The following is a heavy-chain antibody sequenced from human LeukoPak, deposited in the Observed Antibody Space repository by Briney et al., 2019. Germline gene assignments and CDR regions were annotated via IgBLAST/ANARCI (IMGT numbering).Heavy chain of an antibody. J-gene: IGHJ6*03. CDR3: ARDKGGYGAALYYYYYMDV. CDR2: IYYSGST. Sequence: SETLSVTCTVSGGSIISHYWSWIRQPLGKGLEWIGYIYYSGSTNYYPSLKSRVTISVDTSKNQFSLKLSSVIAADTAVYYCARDKGGYGAALYYYYYMDVWGKGTTVTVSS. V-gene: IGHV4-59*11. D-gene: IGHD4/OR15-4a*01. CDR1: GGSIISHY.